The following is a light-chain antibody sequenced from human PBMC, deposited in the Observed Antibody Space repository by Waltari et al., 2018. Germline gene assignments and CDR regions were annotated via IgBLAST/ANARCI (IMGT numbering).Light chain of an antibody. CDR2: NTN. CDR1: TGAVTSGHF. V-gene: IGLV7-46*01. Sequence: QAVVTQEPSLTVSPGGTVTLTCGSSTGAVTSGHFPYRFQQKPGQAPRTRIYNTNTTHPWTPARFSGALLGGKAALTLSGAQPEDEAEYYCLLSYSDAVVFGGGTKLTVL. J-gene: IGLJ2*01. CDR3: LLSYSDAVV.